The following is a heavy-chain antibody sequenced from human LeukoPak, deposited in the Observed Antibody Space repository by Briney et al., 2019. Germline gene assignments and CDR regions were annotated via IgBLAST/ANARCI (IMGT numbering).Heavy chain of an antibody. CDR1: GYTFTSYG. Sequence: ASVKVSCKASGYTFTSYGISWVRQAPGQGLEWMGWISAYSGNTNHAQNLQGRVTMTTDTSTSTAYMELRSLRSDDTAVYYCARDIWDSSGCYFDYWGQGTLVTVSS. CDR2: ISAYSGNT. D-gene: IGHD6-19*01. J-gene: IGHJ4*02. CDR3: ARDIWDSSGCYFDY. V-gene: IGHV1-18*01.